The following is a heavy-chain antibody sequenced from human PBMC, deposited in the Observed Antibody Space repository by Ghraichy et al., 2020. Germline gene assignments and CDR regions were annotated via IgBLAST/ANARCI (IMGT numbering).Heavy chain of an antibody. Sequence: GESLNISCAASGFTFDDYTMHWVRQAPGKGLEWVSLISWDGGSTYYADSVKGRFTISRDNSKNSLYLQMNSLRTEDTALYYCAKGPDSYYFDYWGQGTLVTVSS. V-gene: IGHV3-43*01. CDR3: AKGPDSYYFDY. D-gene: IGHD2-21*01. J-gene: IGHJ4*02. CDR1: GFTFDDYT. CDR2: ISWDGGST.